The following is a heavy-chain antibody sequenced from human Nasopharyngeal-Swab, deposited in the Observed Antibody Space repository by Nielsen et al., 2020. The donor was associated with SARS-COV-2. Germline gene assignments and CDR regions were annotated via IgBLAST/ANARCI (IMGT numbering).Heavy chain of an antibody. Sequence: GSLRLSCTVSGGSISSSSYYWSWIRQPPGKGLEWIGEINHSGSTNYNPSLKSRVTISVDTSKNQFSLKLSSVTAADTAVYYCARGRAPLDYWDQGTLVTVSS. CDR2: INHSGST. CDR1: GGSISSSSYY. CDR3: ARGRAPLDY. V-gene: IGHV4-39*07. J-gene: IGHJ4*02.